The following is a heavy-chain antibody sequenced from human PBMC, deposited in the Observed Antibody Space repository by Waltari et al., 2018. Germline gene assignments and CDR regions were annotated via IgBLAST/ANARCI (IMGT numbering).Heavy chain of an antibody. CDR1: GYRFSSHW. D-gene: IGHD6-13*01. Sequence: EVQLAQSGAEVKKPGESLKIPCKGSGYRFSSHWISWVRQMPGKGLEWMGIIFPGDSDTRYRPSYQGQVTISADKSTDTAYLQWSSLRASDTAVYYCARSSTSAGDALDVWGQGTMVTVSP. V-gene: IGHV5-51*01. CDR2: IFPGDSDT. CDR3: ARSSTSAGDALDV. J-gene: IGHJ3*01.